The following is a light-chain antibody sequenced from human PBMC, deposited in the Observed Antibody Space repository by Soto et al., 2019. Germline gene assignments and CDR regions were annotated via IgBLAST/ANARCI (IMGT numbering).Light chain of an antibody. CDR3: QQYGSSSLT. V-gene: IGKV3-20*01. CDR2: GAS. Sequence: EIVLTQSPGTLSLSPGERATLSCRASQSVSSSYLAWYQQKPGQAPRLLIYGASSRATGIPDRFSGSGSGTDFTLTNSRLDPEDFAVYYCQQYGSSSLTFGGGTTVEIK. J-gene: IGKJ4*01. CDR1: QSVSSSY.